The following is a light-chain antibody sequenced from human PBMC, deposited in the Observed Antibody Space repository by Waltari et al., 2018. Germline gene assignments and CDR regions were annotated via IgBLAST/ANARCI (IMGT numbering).Light chain of an antibody. V-gene: IGKV3-20*01. Sequence: ELTQSPGTLSLSPGERATLSCRASQSITKRYFAWYQQKPGQAPRLLIYGASSRAAGIPDRFSGAGSVTDFTLTISGLEPEYSAVYYCQQYGSSIMYTFGQGTKLEIK. CDR2: GAS. CDR3: QQYGSSIMYT. J-gene: IGKJ2*01. CDR1: QSITKRY.